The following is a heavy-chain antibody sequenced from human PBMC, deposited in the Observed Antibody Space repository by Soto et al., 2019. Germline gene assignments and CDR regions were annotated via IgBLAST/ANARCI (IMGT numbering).Heavy chain of an antibody. Sequence: QVQLQESGPGLVKPSETLSLTCTVSGGSISSYYWSWIRQPPGKGLEWIGYIYYSGSTNYNPSLKSRVTISVDTSKNQFSLKLSSVTAADTAVYYCARSLIRDFDLWGRGTLVTVSS. CDR3: ARSLIRDFDL. CDR1: GGSISSYY. V-gene: IGHV4-59*01. CDR2: IYYSGST. D-gene: IGHD3-10*01. J-gene: IGHJ2*01.